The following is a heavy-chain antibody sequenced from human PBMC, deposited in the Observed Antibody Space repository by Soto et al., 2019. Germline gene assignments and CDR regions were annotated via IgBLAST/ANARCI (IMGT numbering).Heavy chain of an antibody. D-gene: IGHD6-19*01. J-gene: IGHJ4*02. CDR3: ARAPSGTPHFDY. CDR2: IYYSGST. CDR1: GGSISSGGYY. Sequence: PSETLSLTCTVSGGSISSGGYYWSWIRQHPGKGLEWIGYIYYSGSTYYNPSLKSRVTISVDTSKNQFSLKLSSVTAADTAVYYCARAPSGTPHFDYWGQGTLVTVS. V-gene: IGHV4-31*03.